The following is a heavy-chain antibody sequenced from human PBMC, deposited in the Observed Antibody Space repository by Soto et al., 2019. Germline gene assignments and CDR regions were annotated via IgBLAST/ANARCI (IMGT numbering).Heavy chain of an antibody. CDR1: GGSFSGYY. CDR2: INHSGST. CDR3: ARGVLVVVIGVP. J-gene: IGHJ5*02. Sequence: SETLSLTCAVYGGSFSGYYWSWIRQPPGKGLEWIGEINHSGSTNYNPSLKSRVTISVDTSKNQFSLKLSSVTAADTAVYYCARGVLVVVIGVPWGQGTLVTVSS. V-gene: IGHV4-34*01. D-gene: IGHD3-22*01.